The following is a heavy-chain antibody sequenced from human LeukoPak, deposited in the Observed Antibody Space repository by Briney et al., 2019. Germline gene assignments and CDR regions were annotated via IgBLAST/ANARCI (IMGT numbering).Heavy chain of an antibody. CDR2: ISYDGGNK. D-gene: IGHD3-10*01. CDR3: ARDMGSGEFDY. CDR1: GFTFSSYA. V-gene: IGHV3-30*04. J-gene: IGHJ4*02. Sequence: GGSLRLSCAASGFTFSSYAMHWVRQAPGKGLEWVAVISYDGGNKYYADSVKGRFTISRDNSKNTLYLQMNSLRAEDTAVYYCARDMGSGEFDYWGQGTLVTVSS.